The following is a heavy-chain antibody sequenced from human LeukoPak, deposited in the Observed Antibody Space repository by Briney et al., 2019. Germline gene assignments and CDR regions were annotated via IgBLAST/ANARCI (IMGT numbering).Heavy chain of an antibody. V-gene: IGHV4-59*01. Sequence: SETLSLTCTVSGGSISSYYWSWIRQPPGKGLEWIGYIYYSGSANYNPSLKSRVTISVDTSKNQFSLKLSSVTAADTAVYYCAREKPSSSWYSDFDHWGQGTLVTVSS. CDR1: GGSISSYY. J-gene: IGHJ4*02. CDR3: AREKPSSSWYSDFDH. CDR2: IYYSGSA. D-gene: IGHD6-13*01.